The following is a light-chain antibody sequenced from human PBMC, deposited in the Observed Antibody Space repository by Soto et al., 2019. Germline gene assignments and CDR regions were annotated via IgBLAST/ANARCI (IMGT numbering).Light chain of an antibody. CDR1: QSVSSD. CDR3: QQYNNWPRT. V-gene: IGKV3-15*01. J-gene: IGKJ1*01. Sequence: IVPTQSPATLSVSPGERATLSCRASQSVSSDLAWYHQKPGQAPRLLIYGASTRATGIPARFSGSGSGTEFTLTINSLQSEDFAVYYCQQYNNWPRTFGQGTKVDI. CDR2: GAS.